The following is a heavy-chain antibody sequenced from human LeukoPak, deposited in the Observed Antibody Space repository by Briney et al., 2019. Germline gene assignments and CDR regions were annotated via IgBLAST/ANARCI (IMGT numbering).Heavy chain of an antibody. CDR3: ARWAAAVDY. D-gene: IGHD6-13*01. Sequence: GGSLILSCAASGFTFSDYYMSWIRQAPGKGLEWVSYISSSSSYTNYADSVKGRFTISRDNSKNTLYLQMNSLRAEDTAVYYCARWAAAVDYWGQGTLVAVSS. V-gene: IGHV3-11*06. CDR2: ISSSSSYT. J-gene: IGHJ4*02. CDR1: GFTFSDYY.